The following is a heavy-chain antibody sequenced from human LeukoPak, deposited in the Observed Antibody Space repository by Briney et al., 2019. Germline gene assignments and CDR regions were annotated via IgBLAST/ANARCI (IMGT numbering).Heavy chain of an antibody. CDR1: GFTVSSNY. CDR3: ARRSSTSFYFDY. CDR2: IYSGGIT. J-gene: IGHJ4*02. D-gene: IGHD2-2*01. Sequence: GGSLRLSCAASGFTVSSNYMSWVRQAPGKGLEWVSVIYSGGITYYADSVKGRFTISRDNSKNTLCLQMNSLRAEDTAVYYCARRSSTSFYFDYWGQGTLVTVSS. V-gene: IGHV3-53*01.